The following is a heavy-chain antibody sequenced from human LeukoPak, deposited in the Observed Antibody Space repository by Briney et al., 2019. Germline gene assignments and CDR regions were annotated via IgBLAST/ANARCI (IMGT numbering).Heavy chain of an antibody. CDR1: GFTFDDYA. CDR2: ITWNNGFI. Sequence: GRSLRLSCAASGFTFDDYAMHWVRQAPGKGLEWVSGITWNNGFIEYADSVKGRFTISRDNAKNSLILQMNSLRPEDTALYYCAKVRSLSLAATEPLDYWGQGTLVTASS. J-gene: IGHJ4*02. CDR3: AKVRSLSLAATEPLDY. D-gene: IGHD6-6*01. V-gene: IGHV3-9*01.